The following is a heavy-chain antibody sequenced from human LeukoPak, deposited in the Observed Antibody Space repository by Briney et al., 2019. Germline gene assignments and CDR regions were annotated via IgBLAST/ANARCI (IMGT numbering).Heavy chain of an antibody. D-gene: IGHD3-16*01. Sequence: GGSLRLSCAASGFTFSSSWMHWVRQAPGKGLVWVSRITRDGSSTTYADSVKGRFTTSRDNAKNSLYLQMNSLRAEDTAVYYCARGTFAWYFDYWGQGTLVTVSS. CDR1: GFTFSSSW. CDR3: ARGTFAWYFDY. CDR2: ITRDGSST. J-gene: IGHJ4*02. V-gene: IGHV3-74*01.